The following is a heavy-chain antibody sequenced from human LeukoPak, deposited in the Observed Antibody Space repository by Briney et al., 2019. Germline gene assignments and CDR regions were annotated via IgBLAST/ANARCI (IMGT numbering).Heavy chain of an antibody. V-gene: IGHV3-33*01. CDR2: IWYDGSNK. Sequence: PGRSPRLSCAASGFTFSSYGMHWVRQAPGKGLEWVAVIWYDGSNKYYADSVKGRFSISRDNSKNTLYLQMNSLRAEDTAVYYCARGLAVTSGFDYWGQGTLVTVSS. CDR3: ARGLAVTSGFDY. CDR1: GFTFSSYG. D-gene: IGHD4-17*01. J-gene: IGHJ4*02.